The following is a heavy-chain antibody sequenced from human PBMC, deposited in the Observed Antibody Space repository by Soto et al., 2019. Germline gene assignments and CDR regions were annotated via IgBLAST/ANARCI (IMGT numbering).Heavy chain of an antibody. CDR1: GGTFSDFT. Sequence: QVQLVQSGAEVKKPGSSVKVSCKASGGTFSDFTISWVRQAPGQGLEWMGRIIPVIGASNYARKFQDRVTITADKATWTGYTVASSLRSEETGVYVCANRYRNGTFDYFENWGQGTQVTVSS. CDR3: ANRYRNGTFDYFEN. CDR2: IIPVIGAS. V-gene: IGHV1-69*08. J-gene: IGHJ4*02. D-gene: IGHD1-7*01.